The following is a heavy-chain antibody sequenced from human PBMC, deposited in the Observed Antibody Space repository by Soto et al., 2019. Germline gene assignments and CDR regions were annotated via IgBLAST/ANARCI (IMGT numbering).Heavy chain of an antibody. D-gene: IGHD4-17*01. CDR1: GYSISSGYY. J-gene: IGHJ5*02. Sequence: SETLSLTCAVSGYSISSGYYWGLIRQTQRQGLELIASIYHSGSTYNNPSLKSRVTISVYTSKNQSSLKLTFMTAADTAVYYCARGAATVTPGWFDPWDQGIMVTVSS. V-gene: IGHV4-38-2*01. CDR3: ARGAATVTPGWFDP. CDR2: IYHSGST.